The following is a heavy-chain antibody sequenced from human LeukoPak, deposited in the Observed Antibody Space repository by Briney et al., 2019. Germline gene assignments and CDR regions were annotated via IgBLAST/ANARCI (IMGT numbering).Heavy chain of an antibody. D-gene: IGHD3-22*01. CDR3: ARPTNPISYYYDSSGYLH. V-gene: IGHV4-34*01. CDR1: GGSFSGYY. CDR2: INHSGST. Sequence: SETLFLTCAVYGGSFSGYYWSWIRQPPGKGLEWIGEINHSGSTNYNPSLKSRVTISVDTSKNQFSLKLSSVTAADTAVYYCARPTNPISYYYDSSGYLHWGQGTLVTVSS. J-gene: IGHJ4*02.